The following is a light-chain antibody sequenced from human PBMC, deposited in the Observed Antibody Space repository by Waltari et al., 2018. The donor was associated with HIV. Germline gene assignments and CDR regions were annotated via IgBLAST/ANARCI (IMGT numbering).Light chain of an antibody. CDR1: SSDIGDYNF. Sequence: QSALTQPPSASGSPGQSVAISCTGTSSDIGDYNFVSWYQQQPGSAPKLILFEVTKRPTGVPDRFSGSKSGNTASLTVSGLLPEDDADYYCSSYAGSNRFVVFGGGTRLTVL. CDR3: SSYAGSNRFVV. V-gene: IGLV2-8*01. J-gene: IGLJ2*01. CDR2: EVT.